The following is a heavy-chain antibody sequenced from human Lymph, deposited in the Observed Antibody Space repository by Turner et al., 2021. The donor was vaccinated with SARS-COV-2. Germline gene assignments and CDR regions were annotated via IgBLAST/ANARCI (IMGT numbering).Heavy chain of an antibody. V-gene: IGHV3-30*04. CDR2: ISYDGSNK. CDR3: ARDDREFWSGYYTHYYYYGMDV. J-gene: IGHJ6*02. CDR1: GCTFSSDA. D-gene: IGHD3-3*01. Sequence: QVQLVESGGGVVQPGRSLRVSCAASGCTFSSDAMHWVRQAPGKGLEWVAVISYDGSNKDYADSVKGRFTISIDNSKNTLYLQMNSLRAEDTAVYYCARDDREFWSGYYTHYYYYGMDVWGQGTTVTVSS.